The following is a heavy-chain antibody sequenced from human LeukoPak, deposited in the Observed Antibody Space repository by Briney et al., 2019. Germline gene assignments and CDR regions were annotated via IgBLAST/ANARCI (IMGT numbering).Heavy chain of an antibody. Sequence: NPSETLSLTCTVSGGSISSSSYYWGWIRQPPGKGLEWIGSIYYSGSTCYNPSLKSRVTISVDTSKNQFSLKLSSVTAADTAVYYCARDGGYQDYWGQGTLVTVSS. D-gene: IGHD3-22*01. CDR3: ARDGGYQDY. CDR2: IYYSGST. V-gene: IGHV4-39*07. CDR1: GGSISSSSYY. J-gene: IGHJ4*02.